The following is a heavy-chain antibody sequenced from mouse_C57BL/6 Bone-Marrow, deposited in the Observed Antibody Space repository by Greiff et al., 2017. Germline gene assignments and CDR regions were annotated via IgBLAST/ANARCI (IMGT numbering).Heavy chain of an antibody. CDR3: ARGGEDYDGGYFDV. J-gene: IGHJ1*03. CDR1: GYTFTDYN. V-gene: IGHV1-18*01. Sequence: VQLKQSGPELVKPGASVKIPCKASGYTFTDYNMDWVKQSHGKSLEWIGDINPNNGGTISNQQFKGKATLTVDKSSSTAYMELRSLTSEDTAVYYCARGGEDYDGGYFDVWGTGTTVTVSS. CDR2: INPNNGGT. D-gene: IGHD2-4*01.